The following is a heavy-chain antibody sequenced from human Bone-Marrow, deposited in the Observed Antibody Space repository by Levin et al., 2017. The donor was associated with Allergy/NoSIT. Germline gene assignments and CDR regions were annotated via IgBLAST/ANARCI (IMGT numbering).Heavy chain of an antibody. CDR3: VRSQGRNGWSSYYYGMDV. D-gene: IGHD2-2*03. CDR1: GFTFNIYD. Sequence: GGSLRLSCTASGFTFNIYDMSWVRQAPRRGLEWVSSLSGRSDYTYYADSVKGRFTISRDNSKNSLYLQMQNLRADDTAVSYCVRSQGRNGWSSYYYGMDVWGPGTTVTVSS. V-gene: IGHV3-21*01. CDR2: LSGRSDYT. J-gene: IGHJ6*02.